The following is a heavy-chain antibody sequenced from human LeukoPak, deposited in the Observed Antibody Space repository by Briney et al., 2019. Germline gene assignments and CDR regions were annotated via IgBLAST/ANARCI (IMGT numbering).Heavy chain of an antibody. Sequence: SVKVSRKASGHTFTRYDINWVRQAAGQGREGMGWMNPKSGNTGYAPKFQGRVTMTRNTSISPAYMELRSLISEDTALYYCSRSGSSIRSSGYYYYYMDCWGKGAKVTVSS. CDR1: GHTFTRYD. CDR3: SRSGSSIRSSGYYYYYMDC. D-gene: IGHD3-10*01. J-gene: IGHJ6*03. V-gene: IGHV1-8*01. CDR2: MNPKSGNT.